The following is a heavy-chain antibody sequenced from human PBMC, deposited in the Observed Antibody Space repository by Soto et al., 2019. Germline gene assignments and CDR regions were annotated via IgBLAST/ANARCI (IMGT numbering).Heavy chain of an antibody. J-gene: IGHJ4*02. D-gene: IGHD6-19*01. CDR1: GGSISSSSYY. CDR2: IYYSGST. V-gene: IGHV4-39*01. Sequence: QLQLQESGPGLVKPSETLSLTCTVSGGSISSSSYYWGWIRQPPGKGLEWIGSIYYSGSTYYNPSLKSRVTISVDTSKNQFSLKLSSVTAADTAVYYCARASGWYPFDYWGQGTLVTVSS. CDR3: ARASGWYPFDY.